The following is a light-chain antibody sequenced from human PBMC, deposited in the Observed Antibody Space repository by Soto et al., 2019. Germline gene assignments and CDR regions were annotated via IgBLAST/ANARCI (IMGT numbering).Light chain of an antibody. CDR2: DNV. CDR1: SANIGTNY. CDR3: GAWDDNLYVVL. Sequence: QSVLTQPPSVSAAPGQKVTISCSGNSANIGTNYVSWYQQFPGTAPKLVIYDNVRRPSEIPDRFSGSKSGTSATLDITGLQTGDEADYYCGAWDDNLYVVLFGGGTK. J-gene: IGLJ2*01. V-gene: IGLV1-51*01.